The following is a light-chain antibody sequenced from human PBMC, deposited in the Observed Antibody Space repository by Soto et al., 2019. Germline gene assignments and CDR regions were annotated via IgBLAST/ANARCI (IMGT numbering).Light chain of an antibody. CDR2: ANI. CDR1: SSNFGAGYD. CDR3: HSYDSSLSGSV. J-gene: IGLJ2*01. Sequence: QSVLTQPPSVSGAPGQRVTISCTGNSSNFGAGYDVHWYRQLPGTAPKLLIYANINRPSGVPDRFSGSKSGASASLTITGLQADDEADYYCHSYDSSLSGSVFGGGTQLTVL. V-gene: IGLV1-40*01.